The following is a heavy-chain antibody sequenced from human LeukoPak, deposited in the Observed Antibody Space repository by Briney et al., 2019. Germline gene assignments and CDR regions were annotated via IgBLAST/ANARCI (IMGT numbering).Heavy chain of an antibody. CDR3: ATDIDRLFQLGY. V-gene: IGHV1-24*01. D-gene: IGHD1-14*01. CDR2: FDPEDGET. J-gene: IGHJ4*02. Sequence: EASVKVSCKVSGYTLTELSMHWVRQAPGKGLEWMGGFDPEDGETIYAQKFQGRVTMTEDTSTDTAYMELSSLRSEDTAVYYCATDIDRLFQLGYWGQGTLVTVSS. CDR1: GYTLTELS.